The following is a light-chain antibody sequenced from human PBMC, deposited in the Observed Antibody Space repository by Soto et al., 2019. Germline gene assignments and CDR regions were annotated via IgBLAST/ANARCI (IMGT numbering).Light chain of an antibody. Sequence: EIVLTQSPGTLSLSPGERATLSCKASQSVTSSFLAWYQQTPGQAPRLLIYGASSRATGIPDRFSGSGSGTDFTLTISRLEPEDFAVYYCQQYGSSPITFGQGTRLEIK. J-gene: IGKJ5*01. V-gene: IGKV3-20*01. CDR2: GAS. CDR1: QSVTSSF. CDR3: QQYGSSPIT.